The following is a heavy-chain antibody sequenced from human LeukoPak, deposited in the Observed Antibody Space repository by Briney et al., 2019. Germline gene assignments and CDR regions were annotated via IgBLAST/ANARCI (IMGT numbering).Heavy chain of an antibody. J-gene: IGHJ6*03. CDR1: GFIFSVYY. CDR3: ARLAYYGSGNYYYYYMDV. CDR2: ISSSGSTI. V-gene: IGHV3-11*04. Sequence: GGSLRLSCAASGFIFSVYYMSWIRQAPGKGLEWVSYISSSGSTIYDADSVKGRFTISRDNAKNSLYLQMNSLRAEDTAVYYCARLAYYGSGNYYYYYMDVWGKGTTVTVSS. D-gene: IGHD3-10*01.